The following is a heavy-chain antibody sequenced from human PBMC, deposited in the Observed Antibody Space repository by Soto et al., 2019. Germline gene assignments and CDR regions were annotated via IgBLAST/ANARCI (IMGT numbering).Heavy chain of an antibody. J-gene: IGHJ4*02. CDR2: IYRTGNT. Sequence: QLQLQESGSRLVKSSQTLSLTCTVSGDSMTSGDYSWSWIRQPPGKGLEWLGYIYRTGNTHYSPSLKSRVSISQDRSKNQCSLELTSVTAADTAVYYCARVDYQYSIDYWGQGTLVTVSS. D-gene: IGHD2-2*01. CDR1: GDSMTSGDYS. V-gene: IGHV4-30-2*01. CDR3: ARVDYQYSIDY.